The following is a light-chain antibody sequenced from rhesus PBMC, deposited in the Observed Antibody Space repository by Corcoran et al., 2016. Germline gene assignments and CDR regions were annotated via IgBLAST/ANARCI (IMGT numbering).Light chain of an antibody. Sequence: QAALTQPRSVSGSPGQSVTISCPGTSSDIGGYNYVSWYQQHPGTAPQLLIYEVSKRPSGVSDRFSGSKSGNTASLTISGLQAEDEADYYCCSYAGSYTYSCGAGTRHTVL. V-gene: IGLV2-32*01. CDR2: EVS. CDR3: CSYAGSYTYS. CDR1: SSDIGGYNY. J-gene: IGLJ1*01.